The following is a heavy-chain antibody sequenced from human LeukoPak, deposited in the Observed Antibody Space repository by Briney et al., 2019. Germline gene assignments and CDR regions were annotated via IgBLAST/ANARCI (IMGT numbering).Heavy chain of an antibody. V-gene: IGHV4-4*09. CDR2: IYTSGIT. D-gene: IGHD2-2*02. Sequence: PSETLSLTCTVSGGSISSYYWSWIRQPPGKGLEWIGYIYTSGITNYNPSLKRRVTISVDPSKNQFSLKLSSVTAADTAVYYCARRRCSSTSCYTSWFDPWGQGSLVTVSS. CDR1: GGSISSYY. CDR3: ARRRCSSTSCYTSWFDP. J-gene: IGHJ5*02.